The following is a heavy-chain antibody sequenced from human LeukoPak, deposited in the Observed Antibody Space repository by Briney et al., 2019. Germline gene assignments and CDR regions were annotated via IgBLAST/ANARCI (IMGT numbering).Heavy chain of an antibody. CDR1: GGTFSSYA. CDR3: ASKNSSSDYYYYMDV. J-gene: IGHJ6*03. D-gene: IGHD6-6*01. Sequence: ASVKVSCKASGGTFSSYAISWVRQAPGQGLEWMGGIIPIFGTANYAQKFQGRVTITADESTSTAYMELSRLRSEDTAVYYCASKNSSSDYYYYMDVWGKGTTVTVSS. CDR2: IIPIFGTA. V-gene: IGHV1-69*13.